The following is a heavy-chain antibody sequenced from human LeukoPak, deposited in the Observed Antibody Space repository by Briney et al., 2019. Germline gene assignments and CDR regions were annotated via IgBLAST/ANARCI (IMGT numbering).Heavy chain of an antibody. CDR1: GYSISSGYY. Sequence: PSETLSLTCTVSGYSISSGYYWGWIRQPPAKGLEWIGSIYHSGSTYYNPSLKSRVTISVDTSKNQFSLMLSSVTAADTAVYYCARVKLKGSFDYWGQGTLVTVSS. CDR3: ARVKLKGSFDY. V-gene: IGHV4-38-2*02. D-gene: IGHD1-1*01. CDR2: IYHSGST. J-gene: IGHJ4*02.